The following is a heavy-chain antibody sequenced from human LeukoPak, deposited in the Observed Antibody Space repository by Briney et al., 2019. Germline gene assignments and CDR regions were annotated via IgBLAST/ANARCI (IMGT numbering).Heavy chain of an antibody. CDR3: ASGGYGSSWSLVGYYYYYYGMDV. CDR2: ISYDGSNK. D-gene: IGHD6-6*01. CDR1: GFTFSSYA. J-gene: IGHJ6*02. V-gene: IGHV3-30*04. Sequence: GGSLRLSCAASGFTFSSYAMHWVRQAPGKGLEWVAVISYDGSNKYYADSVKGRFTISRDNSKNTLYLQMNSLRAEDTAVYYCASGGYGSSWSLVGYYYYYYGMDVWGQGTTVTVSS.